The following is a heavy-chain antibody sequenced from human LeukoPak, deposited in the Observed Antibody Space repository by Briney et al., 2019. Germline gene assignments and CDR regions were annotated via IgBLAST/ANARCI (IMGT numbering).Heavy chain of an antibody. J-gene: IGHJ4*02. V-gene: IGHV3-74*01. Sequence: GGSLKLSCEASGFIFSSWWMLWFRRPPGQGLESFAHISNDGSYIVYADSVRGRFTISRDNAENTLYLQMHSLRPEDTGVYYCVTFGFDWSSSYWGQGAQVTVSS. CDR1: GFIFSSWW. CDR3: VTFGFDWSSSY. CDR2: ISNDGSYI. D-gene: IGHD3-9*01.